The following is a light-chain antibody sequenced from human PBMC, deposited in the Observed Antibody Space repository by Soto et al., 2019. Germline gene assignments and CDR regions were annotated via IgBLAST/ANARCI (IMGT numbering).Light chain of an antibody. J-gene: IGLJ1*01. V-gene: IGLV2-14*03. CDR1: GSDVGGYNY. Sequence: QSALTQPASVSGSLGQSITISCTGTGSDVGGYNYVTWYQHPPGRAPILIIYDGTNRPSGVSNRFSGSKSGNTASLAISGAQAEDEADYYCNSFTTGDTYVFGTGTKLTVL. CDR2: DGT. CDR3: NSFTTGDTYV.